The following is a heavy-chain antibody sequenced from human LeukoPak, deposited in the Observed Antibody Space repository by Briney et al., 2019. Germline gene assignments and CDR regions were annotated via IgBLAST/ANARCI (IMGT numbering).Heavy chain of an antibody. CDR2: INHRGDT. CDR1: GGSFSAYY. CDR3: ARGPTISETGYFDY. V-gene: IGHV4-34*01. D-gene: IGHD1-1*01. Sequence: PSETLSLTCAVYGGSFSAYYWSWIRPPPGKRLEWIAEINHRGDTNYNPSVKSRVSISVDTSKNQFSLKVTSLTAADTAVYYCARGPTISETGYFDYWGQGTLVTVSS. J-gene: IGHJ4*03.